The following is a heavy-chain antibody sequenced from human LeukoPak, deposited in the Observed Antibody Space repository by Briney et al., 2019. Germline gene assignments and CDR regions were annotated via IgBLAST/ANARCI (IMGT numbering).Heavy chain of an antibody. J-gene: IGHJ4*02. D-gene: IGHD3-22*01. CDR3: AMLDYYDSSGYSYYFDY. V-gene: IGHV3-53*01. CDR2: IYSGGST. Sequence: PGGSLRLSCKVSGFTVSSNYMSWVRQGPGKGLEWVSIIYSGGSTYYTDSVKGRFTISRDNYKNTLYLQMNSLRADDTAVYYCAMLDYYDSSGYSYYFDYWGQGTLVTVSS. CDR1: GFTVSSNY.